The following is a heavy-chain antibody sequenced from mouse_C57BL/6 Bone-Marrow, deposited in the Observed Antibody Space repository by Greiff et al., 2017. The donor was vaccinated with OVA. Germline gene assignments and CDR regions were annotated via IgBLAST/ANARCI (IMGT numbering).Heavy chain of an antibody. J-gene: IGHJ2*01. CDR1: GYAFSSSW. CDR2: IYPGDGDT. V-gene: IGHV1-82*01. D-gene: IGHD1-1*01. Sequence: VQLQQSGPELVKPGASVKISCKASGYAFSSSWMTWVKQRPGKGLEWIGRIYPGDGDTNYNGKFKGKATLTADKSSSTAYMQLSSLTSEDSAVYFCARRRLLLDYWGQGTTLTVSS. CDR3: ARRRLLLDY.